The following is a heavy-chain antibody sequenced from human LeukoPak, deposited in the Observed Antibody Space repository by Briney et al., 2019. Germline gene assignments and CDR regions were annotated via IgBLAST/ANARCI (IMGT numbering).Heavy chain of an antibody. CDR1: GYTFPIYW. D-gene: IGHD3-16*02. V-gene: IGHV5-51*01. J-gene: IGHJ6*03. Sequence: GESLKISXQGSGYTFPIYWIGWVRQTPGKGLEWMGMIYPSDTHTIYSPSFQGQVTVSADKSISIAYLQWSSLKASDTAIYYCVRHYRPPQDSRAAKPTGYYYYYMDVWGTGTTVIVSS. CDR2: IYPSDTHT. CDR3: VRHYRPPQDSRAAKPTGYYYYYMDV.